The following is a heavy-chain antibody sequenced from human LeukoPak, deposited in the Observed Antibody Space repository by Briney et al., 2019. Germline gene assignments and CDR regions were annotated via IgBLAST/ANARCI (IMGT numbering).Heavy chain of an antibody. V-gene: IGHV3-48*01. J-gene: IGHJ3*01. CDR3: ARDTHYYGSGSPAFDL. D-gene: IGHD3-10*01. CDR1: GFTFSSYS. CDR2: ISFSSATI. Sequence: GGSLRLSCAASGFTFSSYSMNWVRQAPGKGLEWVPYISFSSATIHYADSVKGRFTISRDNAKNSLYLQLNSLRAEDTALYYCARDTHYYGSGSPAFDLWGRGTMVTVSS.